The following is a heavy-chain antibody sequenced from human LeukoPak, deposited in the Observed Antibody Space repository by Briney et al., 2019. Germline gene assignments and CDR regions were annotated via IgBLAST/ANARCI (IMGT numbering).Heavy chain of an antibody. Sequence: PGRSLSLSCAASGFTFSSYAMHWVRQAPGKGLEWVAVISYDGSNKYYADSVEGRFAISRDNSKNTLYLRMDSLRAEDTAVYYCAKDPRITTIVGLYYFDYWGQGTLVTVSS. D-gene: IGHD3-22*01. CDR3: AKDPRITTIVGLYYFDY. J-gene: IGHJ4*02. CDR2: ISYDGSNK. V-gene: IGHV3-30*18. CDR1: GFTFSSYA.